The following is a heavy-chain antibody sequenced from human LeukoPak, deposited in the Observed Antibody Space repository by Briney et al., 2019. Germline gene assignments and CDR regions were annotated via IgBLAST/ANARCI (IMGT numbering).Heavy chain of an antibody. CDR1: GFTFSSYS. V-gene: IGHV3-21*01. Sequence: GGSLRLSCAASGFTFSSYSMNWVRQAPGKGLEWVSSISSSSSYIYYADSVKGRFTISRDNAKNSLYLQMNSLRAEDTAVYYCARTYGSGLSGHGMDVWGQGTTVTVSS. CDR3: ARTYGSGLSGHGMDV. D-gene: IGHD3-10*01. CDR2: ISSSSSYI. J-gene: IGHJ6*02.